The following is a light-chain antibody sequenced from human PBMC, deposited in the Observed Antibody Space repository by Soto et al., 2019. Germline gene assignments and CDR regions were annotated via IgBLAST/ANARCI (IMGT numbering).Light chain of an antibody. Sequence: QSVLTQPRSVSGSPGQRVTISCTGTSSNVGGYNYVSWYQQHPGTAPKLMIYDISKRPSGVPDRFSGSKSATSPSLTISGLQAEDDAYYYSYSYAGSDAWVFGGGTKLTVL. J-gene: IGLJ3*02. CDR1: SSNVGGYNY. CDR3: YSYAGSDAWV. V-gene: IGLV2-11*01. CDR2: DIS.